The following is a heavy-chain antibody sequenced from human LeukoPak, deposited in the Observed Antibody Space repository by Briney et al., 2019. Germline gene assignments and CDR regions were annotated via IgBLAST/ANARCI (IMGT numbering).Heavy chain of an antibody. Sequence: GGSLRLSCAASGFTVSSNYMSWVRQAPGKGLEWVSVIYSGGSTYYADSVKGRFTISRDNSKNTLYLQMNSPRAEDTAVYYCASGGPHNWFDPWGQGTLVTVSS. CDR3: ASGGPHNWFDP. CDR1: GFTVSSNY. CDR2: IYSGGST. J-gene: IGHJ5*02. V-gene: IGHV3-53*01. D-gene: IGHD4-23*01.